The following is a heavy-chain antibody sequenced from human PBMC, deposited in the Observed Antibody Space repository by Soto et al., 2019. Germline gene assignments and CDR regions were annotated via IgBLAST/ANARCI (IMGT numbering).Heavy chain of an antibody. CDR3: ARGVSAGVDY. CDR2: MQPSTGRT. Sequence: ASVKVSCKASGYSFTSLDINWVRQTAGQGLEWMGWMQPSTGRTGYAQKFQGRVTMTRDTSINTAYMELTTLASDDTAFYYCARGVSAGVDYWGQGTLVTVYS. V-gene: IGHV1-8*01. D-gene: IGHD1-26*01. J-gene: IGHJ4*02. CDR1: GYSFTSLD.